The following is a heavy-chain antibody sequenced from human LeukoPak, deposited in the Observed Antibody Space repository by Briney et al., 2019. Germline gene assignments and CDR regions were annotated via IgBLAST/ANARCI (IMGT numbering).Heavy chain of an antibody. Sequence: HPGGSLRLSCAASGFTFSAYHINWVRQAPGKGLEWISYISTTGTTIHYADSVKGRFAISRDNAKSSLYLQMNSLRDEDTAVYYCARVWQDYSGVDYWGQGTLVTVSS. CDR1: GFTFSAYH. V-gene: IGHV3-48*02. D-gene: IGHD2-21*01. J-gene: IGHJ4*02. CDR3: ARVWQDYSGVDY. CDR2: ISTTGTTI.